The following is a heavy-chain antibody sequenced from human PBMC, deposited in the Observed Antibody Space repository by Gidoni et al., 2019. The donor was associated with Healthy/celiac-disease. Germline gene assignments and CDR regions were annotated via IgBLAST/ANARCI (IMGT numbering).Heavy chain of an antibody. D-gene: IGHD6-19*01. Sequence: EVELLGLGECLVEPGGSVSISCEAPGFTFGGFARNWDRTAPGKGLEWVSAISGSGGSTYYADSVKGRFTISRDNSKNTLYLQMNSLRAEDTAVYYCAKVEVGGKWRLVRGPWFDPWGQGTLVTVSP. CDR3: AKVEVGGKWRLVRGPWFDP. J-gene: IGHJ5*02. CDR2: ISGSGGST. CDR1: GFTFGGFA. V-gene: IGHV3-23*01.